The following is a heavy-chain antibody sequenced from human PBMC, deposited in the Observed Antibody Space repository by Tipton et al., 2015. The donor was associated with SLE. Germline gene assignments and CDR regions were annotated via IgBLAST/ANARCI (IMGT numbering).Heavy chain of an antibody. D-gene: IGHD5-18*01. CDR2: IYHSGST. Sequence: TLSLTCAVSGFSISSGYYWGWIRQPPGKGLEWIGSIYHSGSTNYNPSLKSRVTISVDTSKNQFSLKLSSVTAADTAVYYCARALGYNYGPYYFDYWGQGTLVTVSS. CDR1: GFSISSGYY. CDR3: ARALGYNYGPYYFDY. V-gene: IGHV4-38-2*01. J-gene: IGHJ4*02.